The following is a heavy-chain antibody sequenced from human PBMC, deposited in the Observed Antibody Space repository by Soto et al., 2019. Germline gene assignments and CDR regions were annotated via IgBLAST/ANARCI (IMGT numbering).Heavy chain of an antibody. CDR3: ARDMKGVAAAGYNWFDP. J-gene: IGHJ5*02. Sequence: GGSLRLSCAASGFTFSDYYMSWIRQAPGKGLEWVSYISSSSSYTNYADSVKGRFTISRDNAKNSLYLQMNSLRAEDTAVYYCARDMKGVAAAGYNWFDPWGQGTLVTVSS. D-gene: IGHD6-13*01. CDR1: GFTFSDYY. CDR2: ISSSSSYT. V-gene: IGHV3-11*06.